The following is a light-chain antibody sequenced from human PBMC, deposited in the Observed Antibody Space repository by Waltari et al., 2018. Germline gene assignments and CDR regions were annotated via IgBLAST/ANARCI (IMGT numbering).Light chain of an antibody. J-gene: IGKJ2*01. CDR3: QQFYHAPQT. CDR2: WAS. V-gene: IGKV4-1*01. Sequence: DIVMTQSPDSLAVSLGEKATISCKSSQTVLYSDNNNYLGWYQQKPGQPPKVLIKWASTREPGVPDRFVGSGSGTDFTLTINSLQAEDVAIYYCQQFYHAPQTFGQGTKVEIK. CDR1: QTVLYSDNNNY.